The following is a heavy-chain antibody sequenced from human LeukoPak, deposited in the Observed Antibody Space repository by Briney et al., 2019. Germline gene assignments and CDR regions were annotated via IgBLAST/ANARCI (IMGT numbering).Heavy chain of an antibody. D-gene: IGHD2-8*01. CDR2: ISRRGKTL. V-gene: IGHV3-11*01. J-gene: IGHJ3*01. CDR3: ARDLYAQAFDV. CDR1: GFTFSDHD. Sequence: GGSLRLSCAASGFTFSDHDMSWVRQAPGKGLECVSHISRRGKTLYYADSVKGRFTISRDNAKNSLYLQLNSLRAKDTAVYYCARDLYAQAFDVWGQGTMVTVSS.